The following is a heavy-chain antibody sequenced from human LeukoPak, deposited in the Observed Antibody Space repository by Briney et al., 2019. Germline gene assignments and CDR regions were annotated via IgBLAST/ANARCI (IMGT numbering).Heavy chain of an antibody. CDR2: INHSGST. J-gene: IGHJ5*02. Sequence: PSGTLSLTCAVSGGSISSSNWWSWVRQPPGKGLEWIGEINHSGSTNYNPSLKSRVTISVDTSKNQFSLKLSSVTAADTAVYYCARLSRYYYDSSGYAHNWFDPWGQGTLVTVSS. D-gene: IGHD3-22*01. CDR1: GGSISSSNW. V-gene: IGHV4-4*02. CDR3: ARLSRYYYDSSGYAHNWFDP.